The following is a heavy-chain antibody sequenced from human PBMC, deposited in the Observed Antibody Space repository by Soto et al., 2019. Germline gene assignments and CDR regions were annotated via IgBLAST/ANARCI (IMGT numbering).Heavy chain of an antibody. V-gene: IGHV4-59*01. CDR1: GGSISSYY. D-gene: IGHD4-17*01. J-gene: IGHJ6*03. Sequence: SETLSLTCTVSGGSISSYYWSWIRQPQGKGLEWIGYIYYSGSTNYNPPLKSRVTISVDTSKNQFSLKLSSVTAADTAVYYCARGGYDYGDSYYYYYMDVWGKGTTVTVSS. CDR2: IYYSGST. CDR3: ARGGYDYGDSYYYYYMDV.